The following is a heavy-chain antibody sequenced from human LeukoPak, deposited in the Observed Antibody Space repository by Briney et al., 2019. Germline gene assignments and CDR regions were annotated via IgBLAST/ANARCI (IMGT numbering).Heavy chain of an antibody. J-gene: IGHJ4*02. V-gene: IGHV3-48*03. CDR2: ISSSGSTI. CDR1: GFXFSSYE. CDR3: ARDSDGYNGTY. D-gene: IGHD5-24*01. Sequence: GGSLRLSCAASGFXFSSYEINWVRQAPGKGLEWVSYISSSGSTIYYADSVKGRFTISRDNAKNSLYLQMNSLRAEDTAVYYCARDSDGYNGTYWGQGTLVTVSS.